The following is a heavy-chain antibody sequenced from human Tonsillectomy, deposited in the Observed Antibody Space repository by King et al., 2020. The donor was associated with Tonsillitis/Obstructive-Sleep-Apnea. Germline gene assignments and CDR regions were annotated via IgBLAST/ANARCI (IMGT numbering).Heavy chain of an antibody. CDR1: GFTFSSYS. Sequence: VQLVESGGGLVKPGGSLRLSCAASGFTFSSYSMNWVGQAPGKGLEWVSSVSSSSGYIDYADSVKGRLTISRDNAKNSLYLQMISLRAEDTAVYYCAGTVVVAGIPDYWGQGTLVTVSS. D-gene: IGHD6-19*01. CDR2: VSSSSGYI. CDR3: AGTVVVAGIPDY. J-gene: IGHJ4*02. V-gene: IGHV3-21*01.